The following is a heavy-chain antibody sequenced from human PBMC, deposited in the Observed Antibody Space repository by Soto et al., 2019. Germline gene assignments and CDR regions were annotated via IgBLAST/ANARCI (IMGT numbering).Heavy chain of an antibody. CDR3: TRNLYNTGDFDH. J-gene: IGHJ4*02. D-gene: IGHD1-20*01. CDR2: MTPKSGYT. Sequence: QVQLMQSGAEVRKPGASVKVSCKASGYTFTDYDINWVRQATGQGLEGLGWMTPKSGYTGYAQKFQGRVTLTRDTPRGTAYMELSSLTSEDTAVYYCTRNLYNTGDFDHWGQGTLVTVSS. CDR1: GYTFTDYD. V-gene: IGHV1-8*02.